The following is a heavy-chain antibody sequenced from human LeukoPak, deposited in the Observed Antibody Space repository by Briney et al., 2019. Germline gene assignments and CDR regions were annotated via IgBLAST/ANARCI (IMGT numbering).Heavy chain of an antibody. V-gene: IGHV1-2*02. CDR1: GYTFTGYY. D-gene: IGHD4-17*01. Sequence: ASVMVSCKASGYTFTGYYIHWVRQAPGQGLEWMGWINPNSGDTNYAQKFQDRVTLTRDTSISTVYMELTNLRSDYTAVYYCARPNGDYYNWFDPWGQGTLVTVSS. J-gene: IGHJ5*02. CDR3: ARPNGDYYNWFDP. CDR2: INPNSGDT.